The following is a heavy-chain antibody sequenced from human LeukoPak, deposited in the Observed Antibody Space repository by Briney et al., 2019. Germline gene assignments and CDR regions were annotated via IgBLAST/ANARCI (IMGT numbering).Heavy chain of an antibody. CDR1: GYTFTGYY. CDR2: INPNSGGT. V-gene: IGHV1-2*02. CDR3: ARDEGHTLPDDAIDI. J-gene: IGHJ3*02. Sequence: ASVKVSCKASGYTFTGYYMHWVRQAPGQGLEWMGWINPNSGGTNYAQKFQGRVTMTRDTSISTAYMELSRLRSDDTAVYYCARDEGHTLPDDAIDIWGQGKMLTVSS.